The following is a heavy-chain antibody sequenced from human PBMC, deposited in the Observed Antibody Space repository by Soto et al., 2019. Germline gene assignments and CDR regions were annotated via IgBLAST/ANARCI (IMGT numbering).Heavy chain of an antibody. J-gene: IGHJ6*03. CDR1: GYTFPSYD. Sequence: QVQLVKSGAEVKKPGASVKVSCKASGYTFPSYDINWVRQATGQRLEWMVWMNPNSGNTCYAQKFQGRVTMTRNTSRSTAYMELSSLRSEDTAVYYCARSLGVRGVTNYYYYYMDVWGKGTTVTVSS. V-gene: IGHV1-8*01. D-gene: IGHD3-10*01. CDR2: MNPNSGNT. CDR3: ARSLGVRGVTNYYYYYMDV.